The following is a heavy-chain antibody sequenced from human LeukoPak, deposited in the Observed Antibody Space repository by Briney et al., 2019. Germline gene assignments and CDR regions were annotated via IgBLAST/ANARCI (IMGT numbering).Heavy chain of an antibody. CDR3: AGGRCSSTSCYAGDY. V-gene: IGHV4-4*07. D-gene: IGHD2-2*01. J-gene: IGHJ4*02. CDR1: GGSISSYY. CDR2: IYTSGST. Sequence: PSETLSLTCTVSGGSISSYYWNWIRQPAGKGLEWIGHIYTSGSTYYNPSLKSRVTISVDKSKNQFSLKLSSVTAANTAVYYRAGGRCSSTSCYAGDYWGQGTLVTVSS.